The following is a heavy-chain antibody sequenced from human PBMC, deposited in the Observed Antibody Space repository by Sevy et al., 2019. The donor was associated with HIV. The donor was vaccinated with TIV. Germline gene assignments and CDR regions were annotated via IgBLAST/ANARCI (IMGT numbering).Heavy chain of an antibody. D-gene: IGHD3-10*01. Sequence: SETLSLTCTVSDGSISNSHWSWIRQPPGKGLEWIGYVYYSGTTNYNPYLKSRVTISVDTSNNQFSLNLSSVTAADTAVYYCARHGPSWVDAFDIWGQGTMVTVSS. CDR2: VYYSGTT. J-gene: IGHJ3*02. CDR1: DGSISNSH. CDR3: ARHGPSWVDAFDI. V-gene: IGHV4-59*01.